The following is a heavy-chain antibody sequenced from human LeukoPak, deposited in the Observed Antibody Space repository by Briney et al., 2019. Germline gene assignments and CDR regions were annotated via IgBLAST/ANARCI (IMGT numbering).Heavy chain of an antibody. CDR3: AKENVLYSSSWYSRSTWMDV. CDR1: GFTFSSYA. V-gene: IGHV3-23*01. J-gene: IGHJ6*04. CDR2: ISGSGGST. D-gene: IGHD6-13*01. Sequence: SGGSLRLSCAASGFTFSSYAMSWVRQAPGKGLEWVSAISGSGGSTYYADSVKGRFTISRDNSKNTLYLQMNSLRAEDTAVYYCAKENVLYSSSWYSRSTWMDVWGKGTTVTVSS.